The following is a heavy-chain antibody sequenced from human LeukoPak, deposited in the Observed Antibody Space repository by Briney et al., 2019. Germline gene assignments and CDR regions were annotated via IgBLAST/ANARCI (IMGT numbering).Heavy chain of an antibody. Sequence: SETLSLTCAVSGYSISSGYYWGWIRQPPGKGLEWIGSIYHSGSTYYNPSLKSRVTISVDTSKNQFSLKLSSVTAADTAVYCCAGKEGDYYYYGMDVWGKGTTVTVSS. CDR2: IYHSGST. J-gene: IGHJ6*04. CDR3: AGKEGDYYYYGMDV. CDR1: GYSISSGYY. D-gene: IGHD2-21*01. V-gene: IGHV4-38-2*01.